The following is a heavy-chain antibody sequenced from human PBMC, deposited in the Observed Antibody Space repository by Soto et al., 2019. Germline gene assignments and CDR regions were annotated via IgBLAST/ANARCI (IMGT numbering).Heavy chain of an antibody. CDR2: IYSGGST. V-gene: IGHV3-66*01. Sequence: GGSLRLSCAASGLTVRSNYMSWVRQAPGKGLEWVSVIYSGGSTYYADSVKGRFTISRDNSKNTLYLQMNSLRAEDTAVYYCARGGSSGWFDAFDIWGQGTMVTVSS. D-gene: IGHD6-19*01. CDR1: GLTVRSNY. J-gene: IGHJ3*02. CDR3: ARGGSSGWFDAFDI.